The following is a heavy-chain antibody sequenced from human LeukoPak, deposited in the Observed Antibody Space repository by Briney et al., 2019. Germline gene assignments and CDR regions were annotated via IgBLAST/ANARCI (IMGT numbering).Heavy chain of an antibody. Sequence: GGSLRLSCAASGFTVSSIHMVWVRQAPGKGLERVSVTYTGGNSYYADSVKGRFIISRDISENTLYLQMNSLRAEDSALYYCARGGRGSAAVVAPRSFDIWGQGTMVTVSS. J-gene: IGHJ3*02. V-gene: IGHV3-53*01. D-gene: IGHD3-22*01. CDR2: TYTGGNS. CDR3: ARGGRGSAAVVAPRSFDI. CDR1: GFTVSSIH.